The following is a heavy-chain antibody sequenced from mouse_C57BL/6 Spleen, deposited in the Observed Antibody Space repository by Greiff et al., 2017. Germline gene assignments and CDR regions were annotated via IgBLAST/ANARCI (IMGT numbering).Heavy chain of an antibody. Sequence: EVQVVESGPGLVKPSQSLSLTCSVTGYSITSGYYWNWIRQFPGNKLEWMGYISYDGSNNYNPSIKNRISITRDTSKNQFFLKLNSVTTEDTATYYCASFTREVRSYFGDWGQGTTLTVST. CDR3: ASFTREVRSYFGD. D-gene: IGHD2-14*01. CDR2: ISYDGSN. CDR1: GYSITSGYY. J-gene: IGHJ2*01. V-gene: IGHV3-6*01.